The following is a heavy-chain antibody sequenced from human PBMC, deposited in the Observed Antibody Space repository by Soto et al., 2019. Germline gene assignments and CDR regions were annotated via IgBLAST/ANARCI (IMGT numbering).Heavy chain of an antibody. D-gene: IGHD4-17*01. CDR3: ARDQKGSATATYFYYYALDV. CDR2: IIPIFGTV. Sequence: ASVKVSCKISGGTFSSQASSWVRQAPGQGLEWMGGIIPIFGTVQYAQKFEGRVTLSADKSTTTAYMEVSSLRSEDTAVYYCARDQKGSATATYFYYYALDVWGQGTTVTVSS. V-gene: IGHV1-69*06. CDR1: GGTFSSQA. J-gene: IGHJ6*02.